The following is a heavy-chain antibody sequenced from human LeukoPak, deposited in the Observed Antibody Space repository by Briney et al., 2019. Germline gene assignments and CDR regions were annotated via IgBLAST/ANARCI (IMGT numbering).Heavy chain of an antibody. V-gene: IGHV4-34*01. CDR3: ARHNLIVATDY. Sequence: SETLSLTCAVYGGSFSGYYWSWIRQPPGKGLEWIGEINHSGSTNYNPSLKSRVTISVDTSKNQFSLKLSSVTAADTAVHYCARHNLIVATDYWGQGTLVTVSS. CDR1: GGSFSGYY. D-gene: IGHD5-12*01. CDR2: INHSGST. J-gene: IGHJ4*02.